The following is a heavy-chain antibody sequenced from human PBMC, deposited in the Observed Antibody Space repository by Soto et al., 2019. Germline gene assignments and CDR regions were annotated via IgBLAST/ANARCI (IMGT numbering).Heavy chain of an antibody. Sequence: EVQLVESGGGLVQPGGSLRLSCAASGLIFSNYKMHWVRHAPGKGLVLVSRINTAVRITDYADSVKRRFTVSRDNAKNTMYLQMDSLTADDTAVYYCARDTTGLHYWCQGTLVTVSS. J-gene: IGHJ4*02. CDR1: GLIFSNYK. D-gene: IGHD1-1*01. CDR2: INTAVRIT. V-gene: IGHV3-74*01. CDR3: ARDTTGLHY.